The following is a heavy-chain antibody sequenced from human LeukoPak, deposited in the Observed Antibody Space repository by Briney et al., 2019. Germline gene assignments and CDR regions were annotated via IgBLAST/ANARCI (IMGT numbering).Heavy chain of an antibody. CDR3: AKDGGLWVSAHWGDS. D-gene: IGHD7-27*01. Sequence: GGSLRLSCAASGFTFSSYTMSWVRQAPGKGLEWVSTITTSDGNTYYADSVKGRFTVSRDNSKSTLFLQMNSLRAEDTAVYYCAKDGGLWVSAHWGDSWGRGTLVTVSS. V-gene: IGHV3-23*01. J-gene: IGHJ4*02. CDR2: ITTSDGNT. CDR1: GFTFSSYT.